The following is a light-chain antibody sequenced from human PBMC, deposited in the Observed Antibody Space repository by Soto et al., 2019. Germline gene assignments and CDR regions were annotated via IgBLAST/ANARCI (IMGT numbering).Light chain of an antibody. Sequence: DIQMTQSPSTLSASVGDRVIITCRASESVSSWLAWYQQKPGKAPKLLISKASNLESGVPSRFSGSGSGTEFTLTISSLQPDDFATYYCQHYNGYSHFTFGPGTKLDIK. CDR1: ESVSSW. CDR3: QHYNGYSHFT. CDR2: KAS. V-gene: IGKV1-5*03. J-gene: IGKJ3*01.